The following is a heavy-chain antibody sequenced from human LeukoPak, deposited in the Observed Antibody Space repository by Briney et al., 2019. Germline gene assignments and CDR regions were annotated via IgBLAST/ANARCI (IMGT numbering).Heavy chain of an antibody. CDR3: ARRYVLLWFGEVLNWFDP. J-gene: IGHJ5*02. Sequence: GASVKVSCKASGGTFSSYAISWVRQATRQGLEWMGWMNPNSGNTGYAQKFQGRVTMTRNTSISTAYMELSSLRSEDTAVYYCARRYVLLWFGEVLNWFDPWGQGTLVTVSS. V-gene: IGHV1-8*02. D-gene: IGHD3-10*01. CDR2: MNPNSGNT. CDR1: GGTFSSYA.